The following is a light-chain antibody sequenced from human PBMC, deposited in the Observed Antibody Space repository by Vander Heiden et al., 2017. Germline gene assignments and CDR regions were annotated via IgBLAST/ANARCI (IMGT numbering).Light chain of an antibody. CDR3: QQYDNLPRYT. J-gene: IGKJ2*01. CDR1: QDISNY. Sequence: DMQMTESPSSLSASVGDRVTITCQASQDISNYLNWYQQKPGKAPKLLIYDASNLETGVPSRFSGSGSGTDFTFTISRLQPEDIATYYCQQYDNLPRYTFGQGTKLEIK. V-gene: IGKV1-33*01. CDR2: DAS.